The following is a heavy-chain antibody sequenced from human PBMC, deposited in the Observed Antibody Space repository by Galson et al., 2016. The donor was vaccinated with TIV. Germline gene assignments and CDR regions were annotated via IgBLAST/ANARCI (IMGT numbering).Heavy chain of an antibody. CDR2: ITPAFGTT. CDR1: GNTFNTYT. Sequence: SVKVSCKASGNTFNTYTFHWVRQAPGQGLVWLGRITPAFGTTDVAQKFQGRFTISRDNSNNTLSLQMTNLRPEDTAVYYCARPASVTPRLRYLDLWGRGTPLIVS. D-gene: IGHD4-23*01. V-gene: IGHV1-69*08. CDR3: ARPASVTPRLRYLDL. J-gene: IGHJ2*01.